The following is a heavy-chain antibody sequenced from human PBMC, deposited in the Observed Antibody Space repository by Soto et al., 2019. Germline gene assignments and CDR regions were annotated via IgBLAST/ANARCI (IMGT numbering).Heavy chain of an antibody. V-gene: IGHV4-59*08. Sequence: SETLSLTCTVSGGSISSYYWSWIRQPPGKGLEWIAYIYYSGSTEYNPSLKSRVTISVDTSKNQFSLKLSSVTAADTAVYHCARRYGDAFDYWGQGTLVTVSS. CDR2: IYYSGST. CDR3: ARRYGDAFDY. CDR1: GGSISSYY. D-gene: IGHD4-17*01. J-gene: IGHJ4*02.